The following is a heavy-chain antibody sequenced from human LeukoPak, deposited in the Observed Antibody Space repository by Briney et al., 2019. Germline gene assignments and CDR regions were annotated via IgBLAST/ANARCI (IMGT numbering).Heavy chain of an antibody. CDR1: GASFSGYY. CDR2: INESGSS. V-gene: IGHV4-34*01. J-gene: IGHJ4*02. D-gene: IGHD1-1*01. Sequence: PSETLSLTCAVYGASFSGYYWSWIRQPPGKALEWIGEINESGSSNHNPSLKSRVTLSIDASKNHFTLNLTSVTAADTALYYCARARRRLDYWGQGTLVTVSS. CDR3: ARARRRLDY.